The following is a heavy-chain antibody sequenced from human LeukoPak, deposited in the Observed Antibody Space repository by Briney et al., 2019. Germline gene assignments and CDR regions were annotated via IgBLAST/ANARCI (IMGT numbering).Heavy chain of an antibody. CDR3: GMSGDRVPLQDDVFDV. CDR2: IYPGDSGP. D-gene: IGHD1-26*01. Sequence: GESLKISCKVSGYSLPSYCIGRVRQMPGKGLEWMGIIYPGDSGPTYSPSFQGQVTISVDKSINTAYLQWSSLQASDTAMYYCGMSGDRVPLQDDVFDVWGQGTMVTVST. CDR1: GYSLPSYC. J-gene: IGHJ3*01. V-gene: IGHV5-51*01.